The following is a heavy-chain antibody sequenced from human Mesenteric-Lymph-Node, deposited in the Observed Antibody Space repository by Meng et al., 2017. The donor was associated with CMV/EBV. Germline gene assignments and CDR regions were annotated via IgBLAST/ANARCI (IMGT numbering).Heavy chain of an antibody. V-gene: IGHV3-7*01. J-gene: IGHJ5*02. Sequence: GGSLRLSCAASGFTFSNYWMSWVRQAPGKGLEWVANIKQDGSEKYYVDSVKGRFSISRDNAKNSLYLQMNSLRAEDTAVYYCARDNYDFWSGQSHVGGDWFDPWGQGTLVTVSS. CDR1: GFTFSNYW. CDR2: IKQDGSEK. CDR3: ARDNYDFWSGQSHVGGDWFDP. D-gene: IGHD3-3*01.